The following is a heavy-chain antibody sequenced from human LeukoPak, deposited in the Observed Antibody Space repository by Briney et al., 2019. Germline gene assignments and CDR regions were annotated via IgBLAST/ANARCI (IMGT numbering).Heavy chain of an antibody. V-gene: IGHV4-39*01. D-gene: IGHD2-15*01. CDR2: IYYGGTT. CDR3: ARFQGYCSGGSCYPSDAFDI. J-gene: IGHJ3*02. CDR1: GGSISSSNYY. Sequence: SETLSLTCTVSGGSISSSNYYWGWVRQPPGKGLEWIGSIYYGGTTYYNPSLKSRVTISVDTSRHQFSLKLSSVTAADTAVYYCARFQGYCSGGSCYPSDAFDIWGQGTMVTVSS.